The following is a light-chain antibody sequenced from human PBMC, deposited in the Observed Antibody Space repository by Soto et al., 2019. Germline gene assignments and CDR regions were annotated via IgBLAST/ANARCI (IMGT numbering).Light chain of an antibody. CDR2: AAS. CDR3: QQSYSTPRT. CDR1: QSITTY. J-gene: IGKJ4*01. V-gene: IGKV1-39*01. Sequence: DIQMTQSPSSLSASVGDRVTITCRASQSITTYLNWYRQKPGKAPKLLIYAASSLQSGVPSRFSGSGSETEFTLSISSLQPEDFATYYCQQSYSTPRTFGGGTKVDIK.